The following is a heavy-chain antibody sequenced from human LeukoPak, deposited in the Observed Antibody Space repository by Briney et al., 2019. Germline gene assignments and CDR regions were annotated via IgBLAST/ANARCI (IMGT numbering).Heavy chain of an antibody. D-gene: IGHD5-18*01. CDR3: ARSGYSPGYYGMDV. J-gene: IGHJ6*02. V-gene: IGHV4-39*01. CDR1: GGSISSSSYY. Sequence: SETLSLICSVSGGSISSSSYYWGWIRQPPGKGLEWIGSIYYSGSTYYNPSLKTRATISVDTSKNQFSLDLTSVTAADTAVYYCARSGYSPGYYGMDVWGQGTTVTVSS. CDR2: IYYSGST.